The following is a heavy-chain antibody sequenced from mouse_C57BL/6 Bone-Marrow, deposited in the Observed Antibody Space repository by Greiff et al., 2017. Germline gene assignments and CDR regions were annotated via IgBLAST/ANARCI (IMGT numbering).Heavy chain of an antibody. V-gene: IGHV1-42*01. J-gene: IGHJ2*01. D-gene: IGHD2-1*01. CDR1: GYSFTGYY. CDR3: ARERGGIYPDY. Sequence: EVQLKESGPELVKPGASVKISCKASGYSFTGYYMNWVKQSPEKSLEWIGEINPSTGGTTYNQKFKAKATLTVDKSSSTAYMQLKSLTSEDSAVYYCARERGGIYPDYWGQGTTLTVSS. CDR2: INPSTGGT.